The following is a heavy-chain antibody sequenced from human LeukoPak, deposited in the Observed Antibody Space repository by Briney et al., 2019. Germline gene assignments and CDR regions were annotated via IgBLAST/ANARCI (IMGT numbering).Heavy chain of an antibody. CDR3: AKDTPLTTYTSGWSSNSFDY. J-gene: IGHJ4*02. CDR2: ITGGSGAK. Sequence: GGSLRVSCTASGFTFSNFAMSWVRQAPGKGLEWVSTITGGSGAKYYADSVKGRFTISRDNSKDTLYLQMHSLRAEDTAVYFCAKDTPLTTYTSGWSSNSFDYWRQGTLVAVSS. V-gene: IGHV3-23*01. CDR1: GFTFSNFA. D-gene: IGHD6-19*01.